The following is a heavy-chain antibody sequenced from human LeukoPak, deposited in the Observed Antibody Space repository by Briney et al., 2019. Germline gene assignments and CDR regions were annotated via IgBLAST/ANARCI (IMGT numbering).Heavy chain of an antibody. D-gene: IGHD1-26*01. CDR1: GFTFRNYW. CDR3: ARDDRALDY. V-gene: IGHV3-7*01. Sequence: GGSLRLSCAASGFTFRNYWMSWVRQAPGKGLEWVANIKQDGSEKYYVDSVKGRFTISRDNAKNSLYLQTNSLRAEDTAVYYCARDDRALDYWGQGTLVTVSS. J-gene: IGHJ4*02. CDR2: IKQDGSEK.